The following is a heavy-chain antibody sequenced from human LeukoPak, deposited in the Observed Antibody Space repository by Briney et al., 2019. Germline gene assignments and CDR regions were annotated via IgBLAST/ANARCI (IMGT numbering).Heavy chain of an antibody. V-gene: IGHV3-23*01. CDR3: AKDPSWFGELDY. CDR1: GFTFSSYA. J-gene: IGHJ4*02. Sequence: GGSLRLSCAGSGFTFSSYAMSWVRQVPGKGLEWVSAISGSGGSTYYADSVNGRFTISRDNSKNTLYLQMNSLRAEDTAVYYCAKDPSWFGELDYWGQGTLVTVSS. D-gene: IGHD3-10*01. CDR2: ISGSGGST.